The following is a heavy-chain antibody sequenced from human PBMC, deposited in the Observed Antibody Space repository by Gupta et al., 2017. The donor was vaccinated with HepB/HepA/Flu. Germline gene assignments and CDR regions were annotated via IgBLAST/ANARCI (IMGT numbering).Heavy chain of an antibody. J-gene: IGHJ5*02. CDR1: GLTVHNNY. D-gene: IGHD3-3*01. Sequence: EVRLVESGGALVQPGGSLRLSCVASGLTVHNNYMGWVRQAPGKGLDWVSFIYSNGRTYFADSVKGRFSVSRDSSKNTMFLQMNSLRAADTATYYCARNPGASEWSWGQGTLVTVSS. V-gene: IGHV3-66*01. CDR2: IYSNGRT. CDR3: ARNPGASEWS.